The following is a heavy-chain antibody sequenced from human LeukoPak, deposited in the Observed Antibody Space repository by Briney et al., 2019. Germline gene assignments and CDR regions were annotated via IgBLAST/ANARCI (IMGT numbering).Heavy chain of an antibody. V-gene: IGHV3-11*05. Sequence: GGSLRLSCAASGFTFSDYYMTWIRRAPGKGLEWISYISSSSTYTTYADSVKGRFTISRDNSKNTVYLQLNSLRPEDTAVYYCARARRCGLNDDHGGCFDYWGQGTVVTVSS. CDR2: ISSSSTYT. CDR3: ARARRCGLNDDHGGCFDY. CDR1: GFTFSDYY. D-gene: IGHD1-1*01. J-gene: IGHJ4*02.